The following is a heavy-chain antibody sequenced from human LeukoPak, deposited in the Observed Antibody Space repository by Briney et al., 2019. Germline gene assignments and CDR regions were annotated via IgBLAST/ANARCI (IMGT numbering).Heavy chain of an antibody. V-gene: IGHV4-39*07. CDR1: GGSISSSSYY. J-gene: IGHJ6*03. CDR3: AKDSAFYYIDV. CDR2: IYYSGST. Sequence: SETLSLTCTVSGGSISSSSYYWGWIRQPPGKGLEWIGSIYYSGSTYYNPSLKSRVTISVDTSKNQFSLKLSSVTAADTAVYYCAKDSAFYYIDVWGKGTTVIISS. D-gene: IGHD3-10*01.